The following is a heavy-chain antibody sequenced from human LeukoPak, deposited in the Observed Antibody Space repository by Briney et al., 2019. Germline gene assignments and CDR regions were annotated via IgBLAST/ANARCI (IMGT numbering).Heavy chain of an antibody. Sequence: SETLSLTCTVSGGSINNYYWSWLRQPPGKGLEWIGYIYYSGSTNYNPSLKSRVTISVDTSKNQFSLKMSSLTAADTAVYYCARHRGSGYPYFDYWSQGTLVTVSS. J-gene: IGHJ4*02. V-gene: IGHV4-59*01. D-gene: IGHD3-22*01. CDR2: IYYSGST. CDR1: GGSINNYY. CDR3: ARHRGSGYPYFDY.